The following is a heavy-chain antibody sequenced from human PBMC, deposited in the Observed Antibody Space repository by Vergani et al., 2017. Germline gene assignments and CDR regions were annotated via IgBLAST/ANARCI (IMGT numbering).Heavy chain of an antibody. CDR3: ARAYSSSWYPY. J-gene: IGHJ4*02. CDR2: IYYSGST. Sequence: QVQLQESGPGLVKPSETLSLTCTVSGSSISSYYWSWIRPPPGKGLEWIGYIYYSGSTNYNPSLKSRDTISVDTSKNQFSLKLSSVTAADTAVYYCARAYSSSWYPYWGQGTLVTVSS. CDR1: GSSISSYY. V-gene: IGHV4-59*01. D-gene: IGHD6-13*01.